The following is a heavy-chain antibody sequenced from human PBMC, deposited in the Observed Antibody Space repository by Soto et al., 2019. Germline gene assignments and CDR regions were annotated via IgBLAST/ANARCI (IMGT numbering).Heavy chain of an antibody. V-gene: IGHV1-3*01. CDR3: ARDFMITFGGVIAPYSFAS. CDR1: GYTFTSYA. J-gene: IGHJ4*02. CDR2: INAGNGNT. D-gene: IGHD3-16*02. Sequence: ASVKVSCKASGYTFTSYAMHWVRQAPGQRLEWMGWINAGNGNTKYSQKFQGRVTITRDTSASTAYMELSSLRSEDTAVYYCARDFMITFGGVIAPYSFASWAQGTLVTVSS.